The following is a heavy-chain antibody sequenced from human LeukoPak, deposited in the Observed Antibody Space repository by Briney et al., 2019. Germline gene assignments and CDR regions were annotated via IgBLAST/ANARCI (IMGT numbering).Heavy chain of an antibody. V-gene: IGHV1-2*02. D-gene: IGHD5-12*01. CDR3: ASSGYSGYDAPATSYYYYYGMDV. CDR1: GYTFTGYY. J-gene: IGHJ6*02. CDR2: INPNSGGT. Sequence: GASVKVSCKASGYTFTGYYMHWVRQAPGQGLEWMGWINPNSGGTNYAQKFQGRVTMTRDTSISTAYMELSRLRSDDTAVYYCASSGYSGYDAPATSYYYYYGMDVWGQGTTVTVSS.